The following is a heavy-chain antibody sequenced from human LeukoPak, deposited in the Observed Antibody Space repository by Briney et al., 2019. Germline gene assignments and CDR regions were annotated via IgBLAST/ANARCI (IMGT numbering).Heavy chain of an antibody. J-gene: IGHJ5*02. V-gene: IGHV3-9*01. D-gene: IGHD6-13*01. CDR1: GFTFDDYS. Sequence: PGGSLRLSCAASGFTFDDYSRHWIRQAPGKGLEWVAGICWNRGSIGYAYSVKGRSTIFRDNAKNSLYVQRTILTADDTVFYCFAKGSGSSQEGDWFDPWGQGTLVTVSS. CDR2: ICWNRGSI. CDR3: AKGSGSSQEGDWFDP.